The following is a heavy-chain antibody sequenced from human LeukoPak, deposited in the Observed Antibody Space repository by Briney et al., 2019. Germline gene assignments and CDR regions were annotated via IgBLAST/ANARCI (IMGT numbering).Heavy chain of an antibody. D-gene: IGHD7-27*01. CDR3: TRNWGSDNWFDP. Sequence: GGSLRLSCAASGFTFSSYAMSWVRQAPGKGLEWVSTINDNGVNTYYAHSVKGRFTISRDNSKNTLYLQMNSLRAEDTAVYYCTRNWGSDNWFDPWGQGTLVTVSS. CDR1: GFTFSSYA. CDR2: INDNGVNT. V-gene: IGHV3-23*01. J-gene: IGHJ5*02.